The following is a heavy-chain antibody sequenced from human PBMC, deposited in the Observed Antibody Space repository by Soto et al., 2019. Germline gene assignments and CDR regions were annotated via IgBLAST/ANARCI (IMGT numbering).Heavy chain of an antibody. CDR2: ISGSGGST. D-gene: IGHD4-17*01. CDR1: GFTFSSYA. J-gene: IGHJ6*03. Sequence: EVQLLESGGGLVQPGGSLRLSCADSGFTFSSYAMSWVRQAPGKGLEWVSAISGSGGSTYYADSVKGRFTICRDNSKNTLYLQMNSLRAEDTGVYYCAKDWYYGEYGDYPVSGGFEYYMDVWGKGTTVTVSS. CDR3: AKDWYYGEYGDYPVSGGFEYYMDV. V-gene: IGHV3-23*01.